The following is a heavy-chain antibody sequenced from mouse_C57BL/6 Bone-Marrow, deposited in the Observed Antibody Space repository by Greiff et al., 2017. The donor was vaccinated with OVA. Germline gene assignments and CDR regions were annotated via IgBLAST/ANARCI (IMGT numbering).Heavy chain of an antibody. V-gene: IGHV1-63*01. CDR1: GYTFTNYW. CDR2: IYPGGGYT. CDR3: AREGYDYDGYYAMDY. J-gene: IGHJ4*01. D-gene: IGHD2-4*01. Sequence: QVQLKESGAELVRPGTSVKMSCKASGYTFTNYWIGWAKQRPGHGLEWIGDIYPGGGYTNYNEKFKGKATLTADKSSSTDYMQFSSLTSEDSAIYYCAREGYDYDGYYAMDYWGQGTSVTVSS.